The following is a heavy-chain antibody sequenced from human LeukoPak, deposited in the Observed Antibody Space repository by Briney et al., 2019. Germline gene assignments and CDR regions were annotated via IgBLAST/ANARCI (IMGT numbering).Heavy chain of an antibody. CDR2: ISYDGNNK. CDR3: ARDRDRDIIGDGMDV. Sequence: PGRSLRLSCAASGFTFSNNAMYWVRQAPVKGLEWVSVISYDGNNKYNADSVNARFTISRDNSKNTLYLQMNSLRAEDTAVHYCARDRDRDIIGDGMDVWGKGTTVTVSS. J-gene: IGHJ6*04. D-gene: IGHD5-12*01. V-gene: IGHV3-30*04. CDR1: GFTFSNNA.